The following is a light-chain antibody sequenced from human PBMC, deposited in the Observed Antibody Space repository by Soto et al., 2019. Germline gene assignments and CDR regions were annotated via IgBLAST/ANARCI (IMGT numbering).Light chain of an antibody. CDR1: QSVLYSSNNRNY. CDR2: WAS. CDR3: QQHYSAPYT. J-gene: IGKJ2*01. V-gene: IGKV4-1*01. Sequence: DIVMTQSPDSLAVSLGERATINCRSSQSVLYSSNNRNYLAWYQQKLGHPPKLLIYWASTRKSGVPDRFSGRGSGTDFTLTVSSLQAEDGAVYYCQQHYSAPYTFGQGTKLEIK.